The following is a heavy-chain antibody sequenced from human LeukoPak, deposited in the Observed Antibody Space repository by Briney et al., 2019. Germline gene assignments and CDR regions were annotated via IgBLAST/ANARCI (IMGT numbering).Heavy chain of an antibody. Sequence: PGGSLRLSCAASGFTFSSYSMNWVRQAPGKGLEWVSYISSSSSTIYYADSVKGRFTISRDNAKNSLYLQMNSLRAEDTAVYYCANLGIVDYYDSFGDNDYWGQGTLVTVSS. D-gene: IGHD3-22*01. V-gene: IGHV3-48*04. CDR1: GFTFSSYS. J-gene: IGHJ4*02. CDR2: ISSSSSTI. CDR3: ANLGIVDYYDSFGDNDY.